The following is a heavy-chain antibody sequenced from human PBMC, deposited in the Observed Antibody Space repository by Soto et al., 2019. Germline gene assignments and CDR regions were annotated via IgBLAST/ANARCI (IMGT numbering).Heavy chain of an antibody. D-gene: IGHD3-22*01. CDR2: ISSSGGTV. CDR3: ARDRIPYYDSSRAHSS. J-gene: IGHJ5*02. V-gene: IGHV3-48*03. CDR1: GFTFSNYE. Sequence: EVQLVESGGGLVQPGGSLRVSCAASGFTFSNYEMNWVRQAPGKGLEWVSYISSSGGTVYYADSVKGRFTISRDNAKNSLYLQMNSLRAGDAAVYYCARDRIPYYDSSRAHSSWGQGTLVTVSS.